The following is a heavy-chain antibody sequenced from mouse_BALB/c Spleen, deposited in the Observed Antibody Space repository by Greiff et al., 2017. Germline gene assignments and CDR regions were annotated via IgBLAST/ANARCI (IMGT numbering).Heavy chain of an antibody. CDR3: ARDGGWLLRGAY. Sequence: VKLVESGPGLVAPSQSLSITCTVSGFSLTSYGVHWVRQPPGKGLEWLGVIWAGGSTNYNSALMSRLSISKDNSKSQVFLKMNSLQTDDTAMYYCARDGGWLLRGAYWGQGTLVTVSA. CDR2: IWAGGST. J-gene: IGHJ3*01. CDR1: GFSLTSYG. D-gene: IGHD2-3*01. V-gene: IGHV2-9*02.